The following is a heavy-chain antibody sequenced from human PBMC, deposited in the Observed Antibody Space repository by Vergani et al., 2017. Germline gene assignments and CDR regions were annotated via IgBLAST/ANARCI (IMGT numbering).Heavy chain of an antibody. J-gene: IGHJ4*02. Sequence: EVQLVESGGGLVQPGRSLRLSCAASGFTFDDYAMHWVRQAPGKGLEWVSGISWNSGSIGYADSVKGRFTISRDNAKNSLYLQMNSLRAEDTALYYCATIAARRIDDYWGQGTLVTVSS. CDR3: ATIAARRIDDY. CDR1: GFTFDDYA. D-gene: IGHD6-13*01. CDR2: ISWNSGSI. V-gene: IGHV3-9*01.